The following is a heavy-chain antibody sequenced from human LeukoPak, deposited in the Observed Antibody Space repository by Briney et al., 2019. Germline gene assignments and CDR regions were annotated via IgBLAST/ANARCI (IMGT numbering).Heavy chain of an antibody. V-gene: IGHV3-23*01. CDR3: AKELTTERTPGVDS. CDR2: ISGSGDTT. Sequence: GGSLRLSCAASGFTFSSYEMNWVRHGPGKWLEWGSAISGSGDTTFYADSVKGRFTITRDNSKNTLFLQVSSLRVEDTAVYFCAKELTTERTPGVDSWGQGTLVTVSS. CDR1: GFTFSSYE. D-gene: IGHD4-17*01. J-gene: IGHJ4*02.